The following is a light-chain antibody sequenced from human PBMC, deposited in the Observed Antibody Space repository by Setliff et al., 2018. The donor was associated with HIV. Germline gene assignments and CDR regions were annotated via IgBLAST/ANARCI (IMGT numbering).Light chain of an antibody. CDR3: AAWDDSLNGYV. Sequence: QSVLTQPPSASGTPGQRVTISCSGSSSNIGSNTVNWYQQLPGTAPKLLICTNTQRPSGVPDRFSGSKSDTSASLAISGLQSEDEADYYCAAWDDSLNGYVFGTGTKVTV. CDR1: SSNIGSNT. CDR2: TNT. V-gene: IGLV1-44*01. J-gene: IGLJ1*01.